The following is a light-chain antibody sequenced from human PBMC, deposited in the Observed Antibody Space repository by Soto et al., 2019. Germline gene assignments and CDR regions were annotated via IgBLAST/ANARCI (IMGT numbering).Light chain of an antibody. CDR1: QSIQNW. CDR3: QQYDSDSST. J-gene: IGKJ2*01. V-gene: IGKV1-5*03. Sequence: DIQMTQSPSTLSASVGDRVIITCRASQSIQNWLAWYQQKPGKAPKLLIYEASNLLSGVPSRFSGSGSGTEFTLTISSLQPDDFATYYCQQYDSDSSTFGQGTRLDI. CDR2: EAS.